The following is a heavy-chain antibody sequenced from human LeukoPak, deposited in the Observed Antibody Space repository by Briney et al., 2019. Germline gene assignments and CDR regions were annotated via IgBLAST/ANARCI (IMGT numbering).Heavy chain of an antibody. CDR2: IKQDGSEK. D-gene: IGHD4-17*01. J-gene: IGHJ4*02. CDR1: GFTCSSYW. V-gene: IGHV3-7*01. CDR3: ARDRGDYGDYVPGY. Sequence: GGSLRLSCAASGFTCSSYWMSWVRQAPGKGLEWVANIKQDGSEKYYVDSVKGRFTISRDNAKNSLYLQMNSLRAEDTAVYYCARDRGDYGDYVPGYWGQGTLVTVSS.